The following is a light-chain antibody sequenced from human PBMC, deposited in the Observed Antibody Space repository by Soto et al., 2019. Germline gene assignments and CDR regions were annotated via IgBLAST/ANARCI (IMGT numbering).Light chain of an antibody. CDR1: SSNIGNNY. J-gene: IGLJ1*01. V-gene: IGLV1-51*01. CDR2: DSN. CDR3: GAWDASLKLYV. Sequence: QSALTQPPSVSAAPGQTVTISCSGSSSNIGNNYVSWYQQFPGAAPKLLIYDSNKRPSGVPERFSASKSVTSATLGIAGLQTGDEADYYCGAWDASLKLYVFGTGTKVTVL.